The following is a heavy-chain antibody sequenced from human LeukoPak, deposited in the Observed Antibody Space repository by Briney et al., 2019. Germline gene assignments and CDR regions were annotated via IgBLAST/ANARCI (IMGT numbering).Heavy chain of an antibody. CDR1: GFTFTMFG. V-gene: IGHV3-33*01. CDR3: VRDTGYNKYGMDV. J-gene: IGHJ6*04. Sequence: GRSLRLSCAASGFTFTMFGIHWVRQAPGKGLEWVSVIWFGGSKTYYADSVKGRFTISRDTSQNTVFLQMNSLRAEDTAVYYCVRDTGYNKYGMDVWGKGTTVTVSS. CDR2: IWFGGSKT. D-gene: IGHD1-14*01.